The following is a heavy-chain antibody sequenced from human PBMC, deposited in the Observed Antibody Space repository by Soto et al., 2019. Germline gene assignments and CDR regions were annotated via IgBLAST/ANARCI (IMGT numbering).Heavy chain of an antibody. D-gene: IGHD1-26*01. CDR3: TRRGSPNPEVDV. V-gene: IGHV3-73*01. CDR1: GFTFSDST. Sequence: GGSLRLSCAASGFTFSDSTMHWVRQASGEGLEWVGRIRSKANSYATAYAAAVKDRFTISRDDSKNTAYLQMNSLKTEDTAVYYCTRRGSPNPEVDVWGQGTTVTVSS. J-gene: IGHJ6*02. CDR2: IRSKANSYAT.